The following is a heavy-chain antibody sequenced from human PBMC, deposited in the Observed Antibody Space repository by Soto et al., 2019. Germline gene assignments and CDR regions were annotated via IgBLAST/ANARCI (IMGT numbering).Heavy chain of an antibody. CDR1: GFTFSSYG. J-gene: IGHJ4*02. D-gene: IGHD1-7*01. CDR3: AKDNWNYLGYFDY. Sequence: GGSLRLSCAASGFTFSSYGMHWVRQAPGKGLEWVAVISYDGSNKYYADSVKGRFTISRDDSKNTLYLQMNSLRAEDTAVYYCAKDNWNYLGYFDYWGQGTLVTVSS. V-gene: IGHV3-30*18. CDR2: ISYDGSNK.